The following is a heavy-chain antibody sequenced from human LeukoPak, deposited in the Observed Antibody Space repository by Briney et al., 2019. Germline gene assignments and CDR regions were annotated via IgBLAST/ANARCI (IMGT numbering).Heavy chain of an antibody. CDR1: GYSFTSYW. CDR3: EFGWYGRGAFDI. CDR2: IDPSDSYT. J-gene: IGHJ3*02. D-gene: IGHD6-19*01. Sequence: GESLKISCKGSGYSFTSYWISWVRQLPGKGLEWMGRIDPSDSYTNYSPSFQGHVTISADKSISTAYLQWSSLKASDTAMYYCEFGWYGRGAFDIWGQGTMVTVSS. V-gene: IGHV5-10-1*01.